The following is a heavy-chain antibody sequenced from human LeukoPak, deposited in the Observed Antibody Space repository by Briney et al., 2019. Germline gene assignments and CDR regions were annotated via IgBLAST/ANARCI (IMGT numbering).Heavy chain of an antibody. V-gene: IGHV1-46*01. CDR3: ARERPPFGISYYYDSSGYSSSDY. Sequence: ASVKVSCKASGYTFTSYYMHWVRQAPGQGLEWMGIINPSGGSTSYAQKFQGRVTMTRDTSTSTVYMELSSLRSEDTAVYYCARERPPFGISYYYDSSGYSSSDYWGQGTLVTVSS. D-gene: IGHD3-22*01. J-gene: IGHJ4*02. CDR1: GYTFTSYY. CDR2: INPSGGST.